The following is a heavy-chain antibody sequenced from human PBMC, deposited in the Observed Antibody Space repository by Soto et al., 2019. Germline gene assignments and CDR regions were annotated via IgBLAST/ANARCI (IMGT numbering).Heavy chain of an antibody. CDR1: GYTYTCYS. D-gene: IGHD6-13*01. CDR3: ARGFDSSGWYDHY. CDR2: INAGNGNT. V-gene: IGHV1-3*01. J-gene: IGHJ4*02. Sequence: GTSAKASSEESGYTYTCYSRYWVRQAPGQRLEWMGWINAGNGNTKYSQRFQGRVTITRDTSASTAYMELSSLRSEDTAVYYCARGFDSSGWYDHYCGQGTLVPGTS.